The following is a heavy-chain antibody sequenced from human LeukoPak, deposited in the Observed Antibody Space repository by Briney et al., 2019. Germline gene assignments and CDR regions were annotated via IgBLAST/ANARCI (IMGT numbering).Heavy chain of an antibody. Sequence: PSETLSLTCTVSGGSISSYYWSWLRQPPGKGLEWIGYIYYSGSTNYNPSLKSRVTISVDTSKNQFSLKLSSVTAADTAVYYCARVIAAAGTRYYFDYWGQGTLVTAS. J-gene: IGHJ4*02. D-gene: IGHD6-13*01. V-gene: IGHV4-59*01. CDR2: IYYSGST. CDR3: ARVIAAAGTRYYFDY. CDR1: GGSISSYY.